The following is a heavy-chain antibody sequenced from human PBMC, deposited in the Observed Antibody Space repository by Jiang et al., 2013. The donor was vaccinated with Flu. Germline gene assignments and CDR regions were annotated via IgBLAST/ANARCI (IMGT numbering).Heavy chain of an antibody. Sequence: TCTVSVAPSVVILELDPAAPREGTGVDWVYHYIGSTNYNPSLKSRVTISVDTSKNQFSLKLSSVTAADTAVYYCARHGGSGRYYGMDVWGQGTTVTVSS. CDR3: ARHGGSGRYYGMDV. V-gene: IGHV4-59*08. D-gene: IGHD3-10*01. J-gene: IGHJ6*02. CDR1: VAPSVVI. CDR2: HYIGST.